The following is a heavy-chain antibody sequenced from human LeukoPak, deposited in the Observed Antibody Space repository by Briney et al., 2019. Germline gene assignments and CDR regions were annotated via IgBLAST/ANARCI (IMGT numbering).Heavy chain of an antibody. D-gene: IGHD1-26*01. CDR1: GYTFTSYY. Sequence: ASVKVSCKASGYTFTSYYMHWVRQAPGQGLAWMGIINPSGGSTSYAQKFQGRVTMTRDTSTSTVYMELSSLRSEDTAVYYCARDLPSTRVVGATPIFDYWGQGTLVTVSS. CDR3: ARDLPSTRVVGATPIFDY. J-gene: IGHJ4*02. CDR2: INPSGGST. V-gene: IGHV1-46*01.